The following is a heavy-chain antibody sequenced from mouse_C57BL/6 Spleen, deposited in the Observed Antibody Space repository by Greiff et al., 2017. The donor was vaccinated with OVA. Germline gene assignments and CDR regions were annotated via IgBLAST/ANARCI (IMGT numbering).Heavy chain of an antibody. J-gene: IGHJ2*01. CDR1: GFSLTSYG. D-gene: IGHD2-4*01. Sequence: QVQLQQSGPGLVQPSQCLSITCTVSGFSLTSYGVHWVRQSPGKGLEWLGAIWSGGSTDYYAAFMSRLSITKDNSKSQVFFNVNSLQDDDTAIYYCALYYDYGDYWGQGTTLTVSS. CDR3: ALYYDYGDY. V-gene: IGHV2-5*01. CDR2: IWSGGST.